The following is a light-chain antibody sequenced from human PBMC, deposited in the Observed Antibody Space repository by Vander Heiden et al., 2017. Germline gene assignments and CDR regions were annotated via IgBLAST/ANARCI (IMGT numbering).Light chain of an antibody. Sequence: VLSRTPNDLCVHLGERATINCKSSQNVLYSSNNKNYLAWYQQKPGQPPRLLIYCASTRESGLPDRFSGRGSGTDFTLTISSLPAEDVVVYCCQQYYSTPYTFGQGTKLEIK. V-gene: IGKV4-1*01. CDR1: QNVLYSSNNKNY. J-gene: IGKJ2*01. CDR3: QQYYSTPYT. CDR2: CAS.